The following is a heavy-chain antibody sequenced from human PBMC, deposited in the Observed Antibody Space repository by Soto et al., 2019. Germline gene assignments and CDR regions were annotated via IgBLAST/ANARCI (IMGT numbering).Heavy chain of an antibody. D-gene: IGHD5-12*01. V-gene: IGHV1-69*12. CDR3: ARGRYSGYDMPDTYYYYNYGMDV. CDR2: IVPIFGTA. Sequence: QVQLGQSGAEVKKPGSSVKVSCQASGGTFSSHGISWVRQAPGQGLEWMGGIVPIFGTADDAQRFRGRVTITADESTSTAYMELSSLRSEDTAVYYCARGRYSGYDMPDTYYYYNYGMDVWGQGTTVTVSS. J-gene: IGHJ6*02. CDR1: GGTFSSHG.